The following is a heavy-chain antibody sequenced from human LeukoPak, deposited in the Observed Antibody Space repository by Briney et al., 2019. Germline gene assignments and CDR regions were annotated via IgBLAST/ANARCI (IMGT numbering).Heavy chain of an antibody. Sequence: GGSLRLSCGASGFTFNNYAMSWVRQAPGKRLEWVSAISSSGGTTYYADSVKGRFTISRDNSKNTLYLHVNSLRADDTAVYCCASHRTGNYPHSNFDYWGQGTLVTVSS. V-gene: IGHV3-23*01. CDR1: GFTFNNYA. J-gene: IGHJ4*02. D-gene: IGHD2-8*02. CDR2: ISSSGGTT. CDR3: ASHRTGNYPHSNFDY.